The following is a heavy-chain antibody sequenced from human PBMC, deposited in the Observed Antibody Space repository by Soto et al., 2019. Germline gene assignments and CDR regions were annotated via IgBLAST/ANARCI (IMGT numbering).Heavy chain of an antibody. J-gene: IGHJ4*02. D-gene: IGHD6-13*01. CDR1: GFTFSSYA. CDR3: AKPHSEAAAGSPYFDY. Sequence: GGSLRLSCAASGFTFSSYAMSWVRQAPGKGLEWVSAISGSGGSTYYADSVKGRFTISRDNSKNTLYLQMNSLRAEDTAVYYCAKPHSEAAAGSPYFDYWGQGTLVTVSS. CDR2: ISGSGGST. V-gene: IGHV3-23*01.